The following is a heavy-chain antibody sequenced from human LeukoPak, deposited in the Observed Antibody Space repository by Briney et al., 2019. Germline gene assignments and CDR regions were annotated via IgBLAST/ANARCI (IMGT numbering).Heavy chain of an antibody. J-gene: IGHJ3*02. CDR1: GGSISSGGYY. D-gene: IGHD1-26*01. Sequence: SETLSLTCTVSGGSISSGGYYWSWIRQHPGKGLEWIGYIYYSGSTYYNPSLKSRVTIPVDTSKNQFSLKLSSVIAADTAVYYCARMVGALDAFDIWGQGTMVTVSS. CDR3: ARMVGALDAFDI. CDR2: IYYSGST. V-gene: IGHV4-31*03.